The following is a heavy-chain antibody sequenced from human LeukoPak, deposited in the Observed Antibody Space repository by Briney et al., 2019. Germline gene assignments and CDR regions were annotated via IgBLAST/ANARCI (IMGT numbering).Heavy chain of an antibody. J-gene: IGHJ4*02. Sequence: PGGSLRLSCAASGFSFSSYGMHWVRQAPGKGLEWVSAISGSGGSTYYAGSVKGRFTISRDNSKNTLYLQMNSLRAEDTAVYYCAKGVYDILTGYYPHFDYWGQGTLVTVSS. CDR1: GFSFSSYG. D-gene: IGHD3-9*01. V-gene: IGHV3-23*01. CDR2: ISGSGGST. CDR3: AKGVYDILTGYYPHFDY.